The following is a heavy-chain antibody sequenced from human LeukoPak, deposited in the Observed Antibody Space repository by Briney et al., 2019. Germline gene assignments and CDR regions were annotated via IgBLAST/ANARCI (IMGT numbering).Heavy chain of an antibody. J-gene: IGHJ5*02. CDR1: GFTFSSYA. D-gene: IGHD3-16*01. Sequence: PGGSLRLSRAASGFTFSSYAMHWVRQAPGKGLEWVAVISYDGSNKYYADSVKGRFTTSRDNSKNTLYLQMNSLRAEDTAVYYCARDGPWGWFDPWGQGTLVTVSS. CDR2: ISYDGSNK. V-gene: IGHV3-30-3*01. CDR3: ARDGPWGWFDP.